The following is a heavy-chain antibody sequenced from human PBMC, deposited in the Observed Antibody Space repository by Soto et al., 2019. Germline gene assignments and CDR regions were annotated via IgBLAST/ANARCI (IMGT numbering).Heavy chain of an antibody. J-gene: IGHJ4*02. CDR2: IFLGDSDT. CDR1: GYTFTNYW. V-gene: IGHV5-51*01. Sequence: PGESLKISCKAIGYTFTNYWIGWVRQTPGKGLEWMGIIFLGDSDTRYNPSFEGQVTVSADESISTAYLQWNTLKASDTAMYYCVRPNFGALTHFDFWGQGTLVTVSS. D-gene: IGHD3-16*01. CDR3: VRPNFGALTHFDF.